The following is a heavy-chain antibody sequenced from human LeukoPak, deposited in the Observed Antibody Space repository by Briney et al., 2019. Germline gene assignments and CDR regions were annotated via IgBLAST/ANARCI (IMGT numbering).Heavy chain of an antibody. CDR3: ARDPDP. Sequence: PGGSLRLSCAASGFTFSTFWMGWVRQVPGKGVEWGANINQGGSAQYYVDSVKGRFTISRDNPENALYLQMNSLRAEDRAVYYCARDPDPWGQGTLVTVSS. V-gene: IGHV3-7*01. CDR2: INQGGSAQ. J-gene: IGHJ5*02. CDR1: GFTFSTFW.